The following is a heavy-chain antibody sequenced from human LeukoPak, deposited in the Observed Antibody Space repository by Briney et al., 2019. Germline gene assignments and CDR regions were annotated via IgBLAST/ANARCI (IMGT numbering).Heavy chain of an antibody. CDR3: VITAHGRWGYLIY. CDR2: IYHSGST. CDR1: GYSISSGYY. V-gene: IGHV4-38-2*01. Sequence: SDTLSLTCAVSGYSISSGYYWGWIRQPPGKGLEWIGGIYHSGSTYYNPSLKSRVTISVDTSKNQFSLKLSSVTAARTAVYYIVITAHGRWGYLIYWGQGPLVTVSS. D-gene: IGHD3-22*01. J-gene: IGHJ4*02.